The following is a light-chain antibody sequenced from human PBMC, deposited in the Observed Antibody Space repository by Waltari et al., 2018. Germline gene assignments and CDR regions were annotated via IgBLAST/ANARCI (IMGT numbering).Light chain of an antibody. CDR3: QQRNTWPPET. CDR1: QSVRSY. CDR2: DAS. J-gene: IGKJ1*01. Sequence: EIVLTQSPATLSLSPGERATLSCRASQSVRSYLAWYQQKPGQAPRLLIYDASNRATGIPARFSGSGSGTDFTLTISSLEPEDFAVYYCQQRNTWPPETFGQGTKVEIK. V-gene: IGKV3-11*01.